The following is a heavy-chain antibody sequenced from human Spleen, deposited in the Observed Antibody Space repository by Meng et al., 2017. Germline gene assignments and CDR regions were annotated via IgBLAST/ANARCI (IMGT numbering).Heavy chain of an antibody. CDR2: IRSKANSYAT. V-gene: IGHV3-73*01. J-gene: IGHJ1*01. CDR3: ARGGIIAAAGMNPEYFQH. CDR1: GFTFSGSA. Sequence: GESLKISCAASGFTFSGSAMHWVRQASGKGLEWVGRIRSKANSYATAYAASVKGRFTISRDDSKNTLYLQMNSLRAEDTAVYYCARGGIIAAAGMNPEYFQHWGQGTLVTVSS. D-gene: IGHD6-13*01.